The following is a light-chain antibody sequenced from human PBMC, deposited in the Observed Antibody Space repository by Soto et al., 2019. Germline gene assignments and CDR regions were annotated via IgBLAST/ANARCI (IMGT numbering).Light chain of an antibody. CDR3: AAWDDSLNALQ. CDR1: GFNIGSNT. Sequence: QSVLTQPPSASGTPGQTVTISCSGSGFNIGSNTVNWYQHLPGTAPRLLIFGSTHRHSGVPDRFSGSTSGTSASLAISGLQSEDEANYYCAAWDDSLNALQFGGGTKLTVL. V-gene: IGLV1-44*01. J-gene: IGLJ2*01. CDR2: GST.